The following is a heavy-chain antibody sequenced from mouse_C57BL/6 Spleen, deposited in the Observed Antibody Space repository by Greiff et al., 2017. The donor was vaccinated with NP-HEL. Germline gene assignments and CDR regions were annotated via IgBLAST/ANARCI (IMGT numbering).Heavy chain of an antibody. CDR3: ARAYYSNWDY. Sequence: QVQLQQPGAELVKPGASVKLSCKASGYTFTSYWMQWVKQRPGQGLEWIGEIDPSDSSTNYNQKFKGKATLTVDTSSSTAYMQLSSLTSEDSAVYYSARAYYSNWDYWGQGTTLTVSS. CDR1: GYTFTSYW. V-gene: IGHV1-50*01. J-gene: IGHJ2*01. D-gene: IGHD2-5*01. CDR2: IDPSDSST.